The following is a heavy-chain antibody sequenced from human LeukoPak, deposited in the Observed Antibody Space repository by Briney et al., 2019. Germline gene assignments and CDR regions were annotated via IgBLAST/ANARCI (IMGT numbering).Heavy chain of an antibody. Sequence: GASVKVSCKASGYTFTNYAMSWVRQAPGQGLEWMGWINTNTGNLTYAQGFTGRFVFSLDTSVSTAYLQISSLKAEDTAVYYCARVAASAGRSLDHWGQGTLVTVSS. CDR3: ARVAASAGRSLDH. V-gene: IGHV7-4-1*02. J-gene: IGHJ4*02. CDR2: INTNTGNL. D-gene: IGHD6-13*01. CDR1: GYTFTNYA.